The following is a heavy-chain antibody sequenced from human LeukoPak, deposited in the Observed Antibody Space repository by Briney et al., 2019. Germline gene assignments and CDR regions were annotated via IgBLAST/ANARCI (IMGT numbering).Heavy chain of an antibody. CDR1: GGTFSSYA. J-gene: IGHJ6*03. D-gene: IGHD6-13*01. Sequence: SVKVSCKASGGTFSSYAISWVRQAPGQGLEWMGRIIPILGIANYAQKFQGRVTITADKSTSTAYMELSSLRAEDTAVYYCAKAASARSWYMDVWGQGTTVTVSS. CDR3: AKAASARSWYMDV. V-gene: IGHV1-69*04. CDR2: IIPILGIA.